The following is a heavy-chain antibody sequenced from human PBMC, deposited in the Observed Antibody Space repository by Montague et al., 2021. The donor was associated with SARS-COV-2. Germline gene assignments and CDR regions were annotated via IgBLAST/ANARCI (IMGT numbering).Heavy chain of an antibody. Sequence: SETLSLTCTVSGGSISSSSNYWGWIRQPPGKGLEWIGSIYYSGTTYYNPSLKSRVTISVDTSKNQFSLKLRSVTAADTAVYYCARDGAVEEFWNGYSTGGFDPWGQGTLVTVAS. CDR2: IYYSGTT. CDR3: ARDGAVEEFWNGYSTGGFDP. J-gene: IGHJ5*02. CDR1: GGSISSSSNY. V-gene: IGHV4-39*07. D-gene: IGHD3-3*01.